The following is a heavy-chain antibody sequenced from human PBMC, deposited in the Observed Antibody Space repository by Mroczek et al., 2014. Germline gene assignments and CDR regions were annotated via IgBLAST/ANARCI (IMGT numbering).Heavy chain of an antibody. CDR3: ARVLWFGELSSNWFDP. CDR2: IYYSGST. J-gene: IGHJ5*02. Sequence: QVQLQESGPGLVKPSETLSLTCTVSGGSISSYYWSWIRQPPGKGLEWIGYIYYSGSTNYNPSLKSRVTISVDTSKNQFSLKLSSVTAADTAVYYCARVLWFGELSSNWFDPWGQGTLVTVSS. CDR1: GGSISSYY. D-gene: IGHD3-10*01. V-gene: IGHV4-59*01.